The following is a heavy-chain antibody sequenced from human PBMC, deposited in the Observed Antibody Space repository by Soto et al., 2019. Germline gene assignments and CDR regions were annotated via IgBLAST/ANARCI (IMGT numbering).Heavy chain of an antibody. J-gene: IGHJ6*02. CDR3: ARYPTVTTSGSNYYYGMDV. D-gene: IGHD4-17*01. CDR2: IGTAGDT. Sequence: PGGSLRLSCAASGFTFSSYDMHWVRQATGKGLEWVSAIGTAGDTYYPGSVKGRFTISRENAKNSLYLQMNSLRAEDTAVYYCARYPTVTTSGSNYYYGMDVWGQGTTVTVSS. V-gene: IGHV3-13*01. CDR1: GFTFSSYD.